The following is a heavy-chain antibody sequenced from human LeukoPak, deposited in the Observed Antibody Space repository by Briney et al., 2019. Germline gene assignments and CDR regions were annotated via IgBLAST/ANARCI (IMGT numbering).Heavy chain of an antibody. D-gene: IGHD4-17*01. J-gene: IGHJ4*02. Sequence: PGGSLRLSCAASGFTFSHHGMHWVRQAPGKGLEWVAFIRNDGSNHYYADSVKGRFTISRDNSKNTLCLQMNSLRAEDTAVYYCAKEIWPTVTTPGHTHFDYWGQGTLVTVSS. V-gene: IGHV3-30*02. CDR2: IRNDGSNH. CDR1: GFTFSHHG. CDR3: AKEIWPTVTTPGHTHFDY.